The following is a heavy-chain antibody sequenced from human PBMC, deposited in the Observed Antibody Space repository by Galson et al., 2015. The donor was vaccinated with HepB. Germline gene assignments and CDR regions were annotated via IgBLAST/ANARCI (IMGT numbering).Heavy chain of an antibody. CDR2: ISSSSSYI. Sequence: SLRLSCAASGFTFSSYSMNWVRQAPGKGLEWVSSISSSSSYIYYADSVKGRFSISRDNAKNSLYLQMNSLRAEDTAVYYCAREGDYYDSSGYYFLFDYWGQGTLVTVSS. CDR1: GFTFSSYS. D-gene: IGHD3-22*01. CDR3: AREGDYYDSSGYYFLFDY. V-gene: IGHV3-21*01. J-gene: IGHJ4*02.